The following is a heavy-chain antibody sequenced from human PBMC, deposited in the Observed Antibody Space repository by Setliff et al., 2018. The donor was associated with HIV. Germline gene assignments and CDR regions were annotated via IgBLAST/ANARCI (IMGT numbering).Heavy chain of an antibody. J-gene: IGHJ4*02. D-gene: IGHD3-22*01. CDR3: VQDYYSHDSCNPFDY. CDR2: IKQDGSEE. Sequence: PGGSLRLSCAASGFAFSSYAMNWVRQAPGKGLEWVAKIKQDGSEEYYVDSVKGRFTISRDNAKNSVYLQMNSLTAEDTAVYYCVQDYYSHDSCNPFDYWGQGTLVTVSS. CDR1: GFAFSSYA. V-gene: IGHV3-7*03.